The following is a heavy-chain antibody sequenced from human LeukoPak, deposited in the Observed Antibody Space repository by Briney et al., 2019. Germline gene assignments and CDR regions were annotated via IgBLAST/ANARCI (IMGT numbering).Heavy chain of an antibody. V-gene: IGHV4-59*04. Sequence: NPSETLSLTCTVSGGSISSYYWSWIRQPPGKGLEWIGYIYYSGSTYYNPSLKSRVTISVDTSKNQFSLKLSSVTAADTAVYYCARQNYGYYYYYMDVWGKGTTVTISS. CDR3: ARQNYGYYYYYMDV. CDR2: IYYSGST. J-gene: IGHJ6*03. CDR1: GGSISSYY. D-gene: IGHD1-7*01.